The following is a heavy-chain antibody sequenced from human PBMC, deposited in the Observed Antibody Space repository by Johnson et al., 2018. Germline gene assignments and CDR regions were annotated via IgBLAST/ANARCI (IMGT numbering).Heavy chain of an antibody. D-gene: IGHD6-13*01. CDR3: ARGSWDSSSWYGAFDI. CDR2: IYYSGNT. J-gene: IGHJ3*02. V-gene: IGHV4-61*01. CDR1: GGSLSSGSYY. Sequence: QVQLQESGPGLVKPSEALSLTCTVSGGSLSSGSYYWSWIRQPPGKGLEWIGYIYYSGNTNYNPSLKSRVTISVDTSKNQFSLKLSSVTAADTAVYYCARGSWDSSSWYGAFDIGGLGTMVTVSS.